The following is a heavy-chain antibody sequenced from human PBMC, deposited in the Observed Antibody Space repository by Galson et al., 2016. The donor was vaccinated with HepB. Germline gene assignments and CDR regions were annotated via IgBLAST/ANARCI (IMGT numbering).Heavy chain of an antibody. D-gene: IGHD2-21*01. V-gene: IGHV4-30-4*01. CDR1: GGSISNGDYY. CDR2: IYYSGNT. J-gene: IGHJ3*01. Sequence: TLSLTCTVSGGSISNGDYYWSWIRQPPGKGLEWIGYIYYSGNTYYNPSLTSRSSISVDTSKTQFSLKLTSVTAADTAVYYCAKGPPEGCGGGTCYIGAFDLWGQGTMVTVSS. CDR3: AKGPPEGCGGGTCYIGAFDL.